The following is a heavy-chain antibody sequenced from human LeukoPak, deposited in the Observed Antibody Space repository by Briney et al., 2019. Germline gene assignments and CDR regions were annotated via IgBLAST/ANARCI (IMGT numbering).Heavy chain of an antibody. CDR1: GFTFSSYA. CDR3: ASLIVVVSVTIRDY. V-gene: IGHV3-23*01. J-gene: IGHJ4*02. Sequence: QTGGSLRLSCAASGFTFSSYAMSWVRQAPGKGLEWVSAISGSGGSTYYADSVKGRFTISRDNAKNSLYLQMNSLRAEDTAVYYCASLIVVVSVTIRDYWGQGTLVTVSS. CDR2: ISGSGGST. D-gene: IGHD2-2*02.